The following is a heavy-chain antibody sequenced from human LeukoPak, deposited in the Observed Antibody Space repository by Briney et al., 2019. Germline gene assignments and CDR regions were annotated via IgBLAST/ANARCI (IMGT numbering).Heavy chain of an antibody. V-gene: IGHV3-20*04. J-gene: IGHJ3*01. CDR3: ARGENGGNGFDV. CDR1: GFTFDDYG. D-gene: IGHD7-27*01. Sequence: GGSLRFSCAASGFTFDDYGMSWVRQAPGKGLEWVSGSNWNGGSTGYADSVKGRFTISRDNANNFMYLEMISLRVDDTALYYCARGENGGNGFDVWGQGTMVTVSS. CDR2: SNWNGGST.